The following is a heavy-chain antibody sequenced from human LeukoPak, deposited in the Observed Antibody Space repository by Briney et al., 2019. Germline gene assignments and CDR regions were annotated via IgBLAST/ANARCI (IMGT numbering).Heavy chain of an antibody. CDR2: IKSKTNGETR. CDR1: GFTLSNAW. V-gene: IGHV3-15*01. Sequence: GGSLRLSCAASGFTLSNAWMNWVRQAPGKGLEWVGLIKSKTNGETRDYAAPVKGRFTISRDNSKNILYLQMNSLRADDSALYHCTRTGGYGLLAWLDPWGQETLVTVSS. J-gene: IGHJ5*02. D-gene: IGHD5-18*01. CDR3: TRTGGYGLLAWLDP.